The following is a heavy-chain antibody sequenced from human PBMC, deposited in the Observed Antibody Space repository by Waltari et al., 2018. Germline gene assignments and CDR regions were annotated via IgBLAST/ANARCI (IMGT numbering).Heavy chain of an antibody. CDR1: GGSISSYY. J-gene: IGHJ6*03. CDR2: IYYSGST. Sequence: QVQLQESGPGLVKPSETLSLTCTVSGGSISSYYWSWIRQPPGKGLEWIGYIYYSGSTNYNPSLKSRVTISVDTSKNQFSLKLSSVTAADTAVYYCARANSGYDYGYYYYYMDVWGKGTTVTVSS. D-gene: IGHD5-12*01. CDR3: ARANSGYDYGYYYYYMDV. V-gene: IGHV4-59*01.